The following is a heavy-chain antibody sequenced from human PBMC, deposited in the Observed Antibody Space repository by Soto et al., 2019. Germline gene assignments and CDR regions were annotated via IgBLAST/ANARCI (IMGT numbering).Heavy chain of an antibody. CDR1: GYSFTSYW. CDR2: IYPGDSDT. V-gene: IGHV5-51*01. J-gene: IGHJ4*02. Sequence: GESLKISCKGSGYSFTSYWIGWVRQMPGKGLEWMGIIYPGDSDTRYSPSFQGQVTISADKSISTAYLQWSSLKASDTAMYYCARQEGYYYDSSGPNFDYWGQGTLVTVSS. CDR3: ARQEGYYYDSSGPNFDY. D-gene: IGHD3-22*01.